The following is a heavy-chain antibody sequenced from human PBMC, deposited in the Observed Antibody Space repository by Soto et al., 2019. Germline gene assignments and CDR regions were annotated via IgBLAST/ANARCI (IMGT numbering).Heavy chain of an antibody. CDR1: CDTLTSHG. V-gene: IGHV1-18*04. Sequence: SVKVSCKAACDTLTSHGISWVRQVLGQEHEWMGWISAYNGNTNYAQKLQGRVTMTTDTSTSTAYMELRSLRSDDTAVYYCARDGTPTGSWNYYYCTHVSDQGPTGTVSS. CDR2: ISAYNGNT. D-gene: IGHD2-15*01. J-gene: IGHJ6*02. CDR3: ARDGTPTGSWNYYYCTHV.